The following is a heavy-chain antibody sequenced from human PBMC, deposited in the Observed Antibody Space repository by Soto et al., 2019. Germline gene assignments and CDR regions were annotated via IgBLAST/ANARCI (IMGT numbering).Heavy chain of an antibody. CDR2: IIPIFGTA. D-gene: IGHD2-15*01. V-gene: IGHV1-69*13. J-gene: IGHJ4*02. CDR1: GGTFSSYA. CDR3: ASDVAGYCSGGSCATEAGY. Sequence: SGKVSCKASGGTFSSYAISWVRQAPGQGLEWMGGIIPIFGTANYAQKFQGRVTITADESTSTAYMELSSLRSEDTAVYYCASDVAGYCSGGSCATEAGYWGQGTLVTVSS.